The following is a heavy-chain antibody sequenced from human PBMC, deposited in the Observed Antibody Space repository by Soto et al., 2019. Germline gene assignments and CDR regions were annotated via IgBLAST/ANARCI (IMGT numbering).Heavy chain of an antibody. V-gene: IGHV1-3*01. Sequence: QVQLVQSGAEVKKPGASVKVSCKASGYTFTSYAMHWVRQAPGQRLEWMGWINAGNGNTKYSQKFQGRVTITKDTSATTAYMELSSLRPEDTAVYDCARVLYYYGSGRYYGYWGQGTLVTVSS. J-gene: IGHJ4*02. CDR2: INAGNGNT. CDR1: GYTFTSYA. D-gene: IGHD3-10*01. CDR3: ARVLYYYGSGRYYGY.